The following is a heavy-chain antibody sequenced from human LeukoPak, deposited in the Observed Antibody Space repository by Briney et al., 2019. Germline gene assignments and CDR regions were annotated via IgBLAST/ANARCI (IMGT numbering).Heavy chain of an antibody. Sequence: GGSLRLSCVASGFTFRSYSMNWVRQAPGKGLEWVSSISSSSSYIYYADSVKGRFTISRDNAKNSLYLQMNSLRAEDTAVYYCARIDYGDSSPLNYWGQGTLVTVSS. J-gene: IGHJ4*02. CDR2: ISSSSSYI. CDR3: ARIDYGDSSPLNY. CDR1: GFTFRSYS. V-gene: IGHV3-21*01. D-gene: IGHD4-17*01.